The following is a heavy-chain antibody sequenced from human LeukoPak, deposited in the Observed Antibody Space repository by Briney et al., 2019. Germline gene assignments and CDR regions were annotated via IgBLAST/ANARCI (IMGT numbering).Heavy chain of an antibody. J-gene: IGHJ6*03. V-gene: IGHV3-7*01. CDR2: IKQDGSEK. CDR3: ARDRVTSRYYYYYYMDV. Sequence: GGSLRLSCAASGFTFSSYWMSWVRQAPGKGLEWVANIKQDGSEKYYVDSVKGRFTISRDNAKNSLYLQMNSLRAEDTAVYYCARDRVTSRYYYYYYMDVWGKGTTVTVSS. D-gene: IGHD4-17*01. CDR1: GFTFSSYW.